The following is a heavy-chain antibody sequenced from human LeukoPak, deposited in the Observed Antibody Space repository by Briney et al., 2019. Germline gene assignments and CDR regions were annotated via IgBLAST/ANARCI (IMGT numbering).Heavy chain of an antibody. V-gene: IGHV3-74*01. J-gene: IGHJ4*02. Sequence: PGGSLRLSCAASGVTPFSHYWIHWVRQAPGKGLEWISYVTGETNTRYADSVKGRFTISRDNAKNTVYLQMNGLRVEDTAVYYCATTVQATGQSFYWGQGALVTVSP. CDR3: ATTVQATGQSFY. CDR2: VTGETNT. CDR1: GVTPFSHYW. D-gene: IGHD1-1*01.